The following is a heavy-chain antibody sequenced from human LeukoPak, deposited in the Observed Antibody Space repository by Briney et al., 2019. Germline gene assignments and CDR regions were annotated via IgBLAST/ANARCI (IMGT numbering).Heavy chain of an antibody. V-gene: IGHV4-38-2*01. D-gene: IGHD4-23*01. CDR2: IYHSGST. CDR1: VGSFSGYY. Sequence: SETLSLTCAVYVGSFSGYYWVWIRQPPEKGLEWIGSIYHSGSTYYNPSLKSRVTISVDTSKNQFSLKLSSVTAADTAVYYCARRFADYGGEYYFDYWGQGTLVTVSS. CDR3: ARRFADYGGEYYFDY. J-gene: IGHJ4*02.